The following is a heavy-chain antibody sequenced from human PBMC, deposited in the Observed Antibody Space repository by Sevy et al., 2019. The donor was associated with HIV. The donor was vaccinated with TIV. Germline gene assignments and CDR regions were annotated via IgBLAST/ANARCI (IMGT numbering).Heavy chain of an antibody. D-gene: IGHD5-12*01. J-gene: IGHJ4*02. CDR1: GYTFTNYY. CDR2: INPSGGTT. CDR3: TRDRFSGYGFDY. V-gene: IGHV1-46*03. Sequence: ASVKVSCKASGYTFTNYYMHWVRQAPGQGLEWMGIINPSGGTTTYPQKFQGRVTMTRDTSTSTVYMELSSVRSEDTALYYCTRDRFSGYGFDYWGQGTLVTVSS.